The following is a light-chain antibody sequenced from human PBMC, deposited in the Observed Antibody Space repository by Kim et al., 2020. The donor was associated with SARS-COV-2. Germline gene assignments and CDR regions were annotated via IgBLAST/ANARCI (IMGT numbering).Light chain of an antibody. CDR3: QQYKTYPWT. V-gene: IGKV1-5*03. Sequence: AAVGDTVTITCRASQNIHSWLAWHQPKPGKAPKLLIYKASRLESGDPSRFSGSGSGTEFTLTISSLQPDDFATYYCQQYKTYPWTFGQGTKVDI. CDR1: QNIHSW. J-gene: IGKJ1*01. CDR2: KAS.